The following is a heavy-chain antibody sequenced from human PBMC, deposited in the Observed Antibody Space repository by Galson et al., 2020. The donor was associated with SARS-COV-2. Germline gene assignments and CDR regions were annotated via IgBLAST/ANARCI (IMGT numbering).Heavy chain of an antibody. Sequence: SETLSLTCTVSGGSISSYYWSWIRQPPGKGLEWIGYIYYSGSTNYNPSLKSRVTISVDTSKNQFSLKLSSVTAADTAVYYCARVNYGDHKRLSNWYFDLWGRGTLVTVSS. CDR3: ARVNYGDHKRLSNWYFDL. D-gene: IGHD4-17*01. J-gene: IGHJ2*01. CDR2: IYYSGST. V-gene: IGHV4-59*13. CDR1: GGSISSYY.